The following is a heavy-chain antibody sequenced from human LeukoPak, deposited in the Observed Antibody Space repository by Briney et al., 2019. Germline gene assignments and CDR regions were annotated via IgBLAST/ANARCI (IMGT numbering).Heavy chain of an antibody. CDR2: ITASGTAM. CDR1: GFTFSSYS. J-gene: IGHJ4*02. V-gene: IGHV3-48*01. CDR3: ATDRSTDY. Sequence: GGSLRLSCAASGFTFSSYSMNWVRQAPGKGLEWVSHITASGTAMFYADSVKGRFTISRDNAKNTLYLQMNSLTAEDTAVYYCATDRSTDYWGQGTLVTVSS. D-gene: IGHD1-14*01.